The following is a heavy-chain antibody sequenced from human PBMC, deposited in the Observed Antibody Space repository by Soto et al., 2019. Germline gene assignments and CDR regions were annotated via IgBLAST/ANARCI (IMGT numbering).Heavy chain of an antibody. CDR3: ARSRGRYCSSASCPPHLDV. D-gene: IGHD2-2*01. CDR1: GIIFSTYD. CDR2: ISYDGSNE. J-gene: IGHJ6*02. Sequence: PGGSLRLSCEVSGIIFSTYDMHWVRQAPGKGLGWVAIISYDGSNEYYADSVKGRFTISIDNSKNTLDLLMSSLGAEDTAVSYCARSRGRYCSSASCPPHLDVWGQGTTVTVSS. V-gene: IGHV3-30*03.